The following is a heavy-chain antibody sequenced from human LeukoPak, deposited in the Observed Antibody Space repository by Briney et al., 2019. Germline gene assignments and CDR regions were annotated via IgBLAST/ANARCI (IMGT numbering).Heavy chain of an antibody. V-gene: IGHV3-23*01. D-gene: IGHD1-1*01. CDR1: GFTFNTYT. Sequence: GGSLRLSCAASGFTFNTYTMYWVRQAPGKGLEWVSGISNSGGSTYYADSVKGRFTISRDNSKNTRYLQMNSLRAEDTALYYCAKGLERESRLDSWGQGTLVTVSS. CDR3: AKGLERESRLDS. CDR2: ISNSGGST. J-gene: IGHJ4*02.